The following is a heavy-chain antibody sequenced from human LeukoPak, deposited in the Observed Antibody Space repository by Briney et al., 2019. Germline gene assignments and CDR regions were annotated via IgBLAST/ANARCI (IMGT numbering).Heavy chain of an antibody. J-gene: IGHJ5*02. Sequence: ASVKVSCKASGYTFTDYYINWVRQAPGQGLEWMGWVNPNAGATNYAQKFQGRVTMTRDTSITTAYMEVNRLRSDDTAVYYCARVDVVATIGYFDPWGQGTLVTVSS. D-gene: IGHD5-12*01. V-gene: IGHV1-2*02. CDR2: VNPNAGAT. CDR3: ARVDVVATIGYFDP. CDR1: GYTFTDYY.